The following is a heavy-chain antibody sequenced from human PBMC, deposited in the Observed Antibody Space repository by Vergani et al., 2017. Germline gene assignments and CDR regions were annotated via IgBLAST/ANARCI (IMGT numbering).Heavy chain of an antibody. CDR1: GFTFSSYS. V-gene: IGHV3-23*04. D-gene: IGHD3-22*01. J-gene: IGHJ6*02. CDR2: ISGSGGST. Sequence: EVQLVESGGGLVQPGGSLRLSCAASGFTFSSYSMNWVRQAPGKGLEWVSAISGSGGSTYYADSVKGRFTISRDNSKNTLYLQMNSLRAEDTAVYYCAKESYDSSGYYPAGFSYYYYGMDVWGQGTTVTVSS. CDR3: AKESYDSSGYYPAGFSYYYYGMDV.